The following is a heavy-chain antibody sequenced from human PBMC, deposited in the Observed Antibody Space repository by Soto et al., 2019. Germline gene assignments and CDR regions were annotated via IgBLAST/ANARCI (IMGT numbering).Heavy chain of an antibody. CDR3: ARDSIIVDTPGDDFDY. Sequence: EVLLVESGGGLVQPGGSLRLSCATSGFTFSNYWMHWVSQVPGKGLMWVSRITPDGSYTSYADSVKVRFTISRDNAKNTLYMQMNGLRVEDTAIYYCARDSIIVDTPGDDFDYWGQGPLVAVSS. CDR1: GFTFSNYW. CDR2: ITPDGSYT. D-gene: IGHD5-12*01. J-gene: IGHJ4*02. V-gene: IGHV3-74*01.